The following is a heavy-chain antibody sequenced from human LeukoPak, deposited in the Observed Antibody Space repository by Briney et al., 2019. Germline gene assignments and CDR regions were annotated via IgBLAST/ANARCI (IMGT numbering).Heavy chain of an antibody. CDR3: ASGASCGGDCYHLDS. D-gene: IGHD2-21*02. J-gene: IGHJ4*02. CDR2: IKHSGCT. V-gene: IGHV4-34*01. Sequence: SETRSLTCAVYGGSFSGYYCSWIRQPPGKWLEWIGEIKHSGCTNYHPSPKSQVTISVTTSKNQFTRKLSSVTAADTAVYYCASGASCGGDCYHLDSWGQGTLVTVSS. CDR1: GGSFSGYY.